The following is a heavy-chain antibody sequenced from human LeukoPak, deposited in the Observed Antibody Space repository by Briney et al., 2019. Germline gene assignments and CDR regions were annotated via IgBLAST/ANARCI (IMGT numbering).Heavy chain of an antibody. J-gene: IGHJ4*02. CDR1: GFTFSDYY. Sequence: GGSLRLPCAASGFTFSDYYMSWIRQAPGKGLEWVSYISSSGSTIYYADSVKGRFTISRDNAKNSLYLQMNSLRAEDTAVYYCARPSTVTAPFDYWGQGTLVTVSS. V-gene: IGHV3-11*01. CDR3: ARPSTVTAPFDY. CDR2: ISSSGSTI. D-gene: IGHD4-17*01.